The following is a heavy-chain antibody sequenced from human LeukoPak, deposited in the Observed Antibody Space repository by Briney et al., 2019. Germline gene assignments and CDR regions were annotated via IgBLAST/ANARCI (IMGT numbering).Heavy chain of an antibody. D-gene: IGHD4-17*01. V-gene: IGHV3-30*04. CDR2: ISYDGSNK. CDR3: ARGYGDGFDY. CDR1: GFTFSSYA. J-gene: IGHJ4*02. Sequence: GGSLRLSCAASGFTFSSYAMHWVRQAPGKGLEWVAVISYDGSNKYYADSVKGRFTISRDNSKNTLYLQMNSLRAEDTAVYYCARGYGDGFDYWGQVTLVTVSS.